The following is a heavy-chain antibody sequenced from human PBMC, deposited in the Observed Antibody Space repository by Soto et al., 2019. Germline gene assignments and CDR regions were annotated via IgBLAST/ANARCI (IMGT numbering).Heavy chain of an antibody. Sequence: GGSPRLSCAASGFTFSSYSMNWVLQAPGKGLEWVSYISSSSSTIYYADSVKGRFTISRDNAKNSLYLQMNSLRDEDTAVYYCARDPTVTTEASFYYWGQGTLVTVSS. CDR3: ARDPTVTTEASFYY. J-gene: IGHJ4*02. CDR1: GFTFSSYS. CDR2: ISSSSSTI. V-gene: IGHV3-48*02. D-gene: IGHD4-4*01.